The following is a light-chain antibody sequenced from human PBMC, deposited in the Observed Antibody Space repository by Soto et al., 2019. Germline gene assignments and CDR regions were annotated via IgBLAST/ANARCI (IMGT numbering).Light chain of an antibody. Sequence: EIVLTQSPGTLSLSPGERDTLSCRASQSVSSSYLAWYQQKGGQAPRLLIYGASSRATGIPDRFSGSGSGTDFTLTISSLEPEDFAVYYCQQGFAVGPGTKVEIK. J-gene: IGKJ3*01. CDR1: QSVSSSY. CDR3: QQGFA. V-gene: IGKV3-20*01. CDR2: GAS.